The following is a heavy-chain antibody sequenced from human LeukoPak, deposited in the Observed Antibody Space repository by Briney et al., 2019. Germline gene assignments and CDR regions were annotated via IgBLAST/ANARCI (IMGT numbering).Heavy chain of an antibody. Sequence: SETLSLTCTVSGGSISSYYWSWIRQPPGKGLEWIGYTYYSGSTNYNPSLKSRVTISVDTSKNQFSLKLSSVTAADTAVYYCARGSRRYSIALDYWGQGTLVTVSS. V-gene: IGHV4-59*01. CDR1: GGSISSYY. CDR2: TYYSGST. J-gene: IGHJ4*02. D-gene: IGHD6-13*01. CDR3: ARGSRRYSIALDY.